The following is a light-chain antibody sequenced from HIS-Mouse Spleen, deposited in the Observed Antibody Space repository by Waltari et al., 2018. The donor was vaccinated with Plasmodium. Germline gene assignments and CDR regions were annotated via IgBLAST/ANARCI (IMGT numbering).Light chain of an antibody. J-gene: IGLJ3*02. CDR1: ELTDKS. CDR2: ADS. Sequence: SYELPQPPPVSVSPGQTARFTCPGDELTDKSASCYQQKSGQAPVLVIYADSKRPSGIPERFSGSSSGTMATLTISGAQVEDEADYYCYSTDSSGNHRVFGGGTKLTVL. CDR3: YSTDSSGNHRV. V-gene: IGLV3-10*01.